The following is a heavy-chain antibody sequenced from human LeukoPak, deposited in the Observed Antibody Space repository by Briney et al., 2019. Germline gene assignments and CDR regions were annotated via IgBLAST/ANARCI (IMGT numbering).Heavy chain of an antibody. CDR2: IWYDGNNK. Sequence: GGSLRLSCAASGFTFSSFGMHWVRQTPGKGLEWVAVIWYDGNNKYYADSVKGRFTISRDNSKNTLYLQMNSLRAEDTAVYYCARTFTSTGYYYVEYWGQGTLVTVSS. CDR3: ARTFTSTGYYYVEY. D-gene: IGHD3-22*01. CDR1: GFTFSSFG. V-gene: IGHV3-33*01. J-gene: IGHJ4*02.